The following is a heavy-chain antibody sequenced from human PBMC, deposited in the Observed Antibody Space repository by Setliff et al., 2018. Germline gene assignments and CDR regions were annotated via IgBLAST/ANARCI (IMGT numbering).Heavy chain of an antibody. CDR2: INHRGST. CDR3: ARGKDPELELWYYYYYYGMDV. V-gene: IGHV4-34*01. CDR1: GGSFSGYY. D-gene: IGHD1-7*01. Sequence: SETLSLTCAVYGGSFSGYYWSWIRQPPGKGLEWIGEINHRGSTNYNPSLKSRVTISVDTSKNQFSLKLSSVTAADTAVHYCARGKDPELELWYYYYYYGMDVWGQGTTVTVSS. J-gene: IGHJ6*02.